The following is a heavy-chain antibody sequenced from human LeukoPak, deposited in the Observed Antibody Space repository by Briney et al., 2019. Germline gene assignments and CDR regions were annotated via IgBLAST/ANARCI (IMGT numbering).Heavy chain of an antibody. D-gene: IGHD2-2*01. CDR2: ISAYNGNT. J-gene: IGHJ6*03. V-gene: IGHV1-18*01. CDR1: GYTFTSYG. Sequence: ASVKVSCKASGYTFTSYGISWVRQAPGQGLEWMGWISAYNGNTNYAQKLQGRVTMTTDTSTSTAYMELRSLRSDDTAVYYCARDVYQLLPRDYYYYTDVWGKGTTVTVSS. CDR3: ARDVYQLLPRDYYYYTDV.